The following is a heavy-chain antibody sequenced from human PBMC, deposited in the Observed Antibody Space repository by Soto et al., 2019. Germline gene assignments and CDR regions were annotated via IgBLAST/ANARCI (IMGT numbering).Heavy chain of an antibody. V-gene: IGHV3-30*18. D-gene: IGHD3-3*01. Sequence: LRLSCAASGFTFSSYGMHWVRQAPGKGLEWEAVISYDGSTKYYADSVKGRFTISRDNSKNTLYLQMNSLRAEDTAVYYCAKDQGEYYDFWSGYASYYYYYGIDVWGQATTLPLSS. CDR3: AKDQGEYYDFWSGYASYYYYYGIDV. CDR2: ISYDGSTK. CDR1: GFTFSSYG. J-gene: IGHJ6*02.